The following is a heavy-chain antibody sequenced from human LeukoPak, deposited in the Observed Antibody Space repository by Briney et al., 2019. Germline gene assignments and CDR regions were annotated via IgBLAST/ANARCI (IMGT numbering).Heavy chain of an antibody. V-gene: IGHV4-59*01. D-gene: IGHD3-16*01. CDR2: IYYSGST. CDR1: GGSISSYY. CDR3: ARSNGTKFGWFEP. Sequence: SETLSLTCTVSGGSISSYYWSWIRQPPGKGLEWIGYIYYSGSTNYNPSLKSRVTISVDTSKNQFSLKLSSVTAADTAVYYCARSNGTKFGWFEPWGQGTLVTVSS. J-gene: IGHJ5*02.